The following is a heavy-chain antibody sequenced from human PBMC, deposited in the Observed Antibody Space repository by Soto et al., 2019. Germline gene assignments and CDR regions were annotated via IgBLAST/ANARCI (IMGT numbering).Heavy chain of an antibody. CDR2: ISYDGSNT. V-gene: IGHV3-30-3*01. CDR3: ARDVVVATIFPSAPNRYYYYGMDV. CDR1: GFTFSSYA. D-gene: IGHD5-12*01. Sequence: QVQLVESGGGVVQPGRSLRLSCAASGFTFSSYAMHWVRQAPGKGLEWVAVISYDGSNTYYADSVKGRFTISRDNSKNTLYLQMNSLRAEDTAVYYCARDVVVATIFPSAPNRYYYYGMDVWGQGTTVTVSS. J-gene: IGHJ6*02.